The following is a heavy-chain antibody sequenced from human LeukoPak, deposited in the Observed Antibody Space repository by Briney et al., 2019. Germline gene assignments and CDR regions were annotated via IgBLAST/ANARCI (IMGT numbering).Heavy chain of an antibody. J-gene: IGHJ4*02. D-gene: IGHD5-18*01. Sequence: GGSLRLSCAASGFTFRSYWMSWVRQAPGKGLEWVANIREDGSEKYYVDSVKGRFTISRDSAKNSLYLQMNSLRVEDTAVYYCARDHNYGSDYWGQGTLVTVSS. CDR1: GFTFRSYW. CDR2: IREDGSEK. CDR3: ARDHNYGSDY. V-gene: IGHV3-7*03.